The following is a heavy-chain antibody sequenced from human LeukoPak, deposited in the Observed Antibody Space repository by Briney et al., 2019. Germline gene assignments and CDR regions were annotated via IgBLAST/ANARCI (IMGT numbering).Heavy chain of an antibody. CDR1: GGSIISSNW. Sequence: SGTLSLTCAVSGGSIISSNWWSWVRQPPGKGLEWIGEIYHSGSTNYNPSLKSRVTISVDKSKNQFSLKLSSVTAADTAVYYCAVYCGGDCYSGVINWFDPWGQETLVTVSS. CDR2: IYHSGST. CDR3: AVYCGGDCYSGVINWFDP. V-gene: IGHV4-4*02. D-gene: IGHD2-21*02. J-gene: IGHJ5*02.